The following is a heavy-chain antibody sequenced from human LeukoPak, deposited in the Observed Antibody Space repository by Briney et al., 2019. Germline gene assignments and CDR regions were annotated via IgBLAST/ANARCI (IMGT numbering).Heavy chain of an antibody. CDR2: IYTSGST. D-gene: IGHD4-11*01. Sequence: SETLSLTCTVSGGSISSYYWSWIRQPPGKGLEWIGYIYTSGSTNYNLSLKSRVTISVDTSKNQFSLKLSSVTAADTAVYYCARHPGYSNALDYWGQGTLVTVSS. CDR3: ARHPGYSNALDY. J-gene: IGHJ4*02. CDR1: GGSISSYY. V-gene: IGHV4-4*09.